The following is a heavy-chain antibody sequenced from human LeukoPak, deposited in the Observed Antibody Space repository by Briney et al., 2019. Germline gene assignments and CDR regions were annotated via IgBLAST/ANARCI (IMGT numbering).Heavy chain of an antibody. J-gene: IGHJ4*02. CDR1: GDSISSGDYY. CDR3: ARKGYSSGWYIDY. D-gene: IGHD6-19*01. V-gene: IGHV4-39*07. CDR2: IYHSGST. Sequence: SETLSLTCTVSGDSISSGDYYWSWIRQPPGKGLEWIGEIYHSGSTNYNPSLKSRVTISVDKSKNQFFLKLSSVTAADTAVYYCARKGYSSGWYIDYWGQGTLVTVSS.